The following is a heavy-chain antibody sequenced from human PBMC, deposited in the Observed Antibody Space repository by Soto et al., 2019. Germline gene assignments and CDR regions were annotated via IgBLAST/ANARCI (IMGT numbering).Heavy chain of an antibody. CDR3: ARVSWREKYGMDV. Sequence: GGSLGLSCGASGFTFSDSYMSWIRQAPGKGLEWISYITFSGNTVYYADSLKGRFTISRDNAKNSLYLQMNRLRAEDTAVYYCARVSWREKYGMDVWGQGTTVTVSS. J-gene: IGHJ6*02. CDR1: GFTFSDSY. CDR2: ITFSGNTV. V-gene: IGHV3-11*01.